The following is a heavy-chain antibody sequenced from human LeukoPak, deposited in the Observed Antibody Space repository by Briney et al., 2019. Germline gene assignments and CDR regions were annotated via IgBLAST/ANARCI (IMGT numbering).Heavy chain of an antibody. V-gene: IGHV4-59*01. CDR1: GGSISSYY. D-gene: IGHD6-13*01. J-gene: IGHJ3*02. CDR2: IYYSGST. Sequence: PSETLSLTCTVSGGSISSYYWSWIRQPPGKGLEWIGYIYYSGSTNYNPSLKSRVTISVDTSKNQFSLKLGSVTAADTAVYYCARDSSSSWYWTEWGSGAFDIWGQGTMVTVSS. CDR3: ARDSSSSWYWTEWGSGAFDI.